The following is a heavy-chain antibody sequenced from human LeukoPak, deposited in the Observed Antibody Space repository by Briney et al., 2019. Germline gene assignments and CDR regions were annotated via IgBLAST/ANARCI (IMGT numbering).Heavy chain of an antibody. D-gene: IGHD3-10*01. CDR1: GFIFSNYA. Sequence: GGSLRLSCAASGFIFSNYAMTWVRQAPGKGLEWVSILGGLSESVYYPDSVKGRFTVSRDNSKDTLYLEINRLRGEDTATYYCARRWLGDPYGMDVWGQGTTVTVSS. CDR2: LGGLSESV. V-gene: IGHV3-23*01. J-gene: IGHJ6*02. CDR3: ARRWLGDPYGMDV.